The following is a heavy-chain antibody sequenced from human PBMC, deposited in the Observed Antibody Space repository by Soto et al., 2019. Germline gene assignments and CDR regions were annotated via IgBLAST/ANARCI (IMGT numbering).Heavy chain of an antibody. CDR1: GFTFSNYG. V-gene: IGHV3-33*01. J-gene: IGHJ4*02. D-gene: IGHD1-26*01. CDR2: KWFFASVGNE. Sequence: GGSLRLSCATSGFTFSNYGIHWVRQAPGKGLEWVAVKWFFASVGNEYYADSVKGRFAIFGDDSKQTAYLEMKSLRAEDTAVYYCGRDPYSGARYYLDLWGKRT. CDR3: GRDPYSGARYYLDL.